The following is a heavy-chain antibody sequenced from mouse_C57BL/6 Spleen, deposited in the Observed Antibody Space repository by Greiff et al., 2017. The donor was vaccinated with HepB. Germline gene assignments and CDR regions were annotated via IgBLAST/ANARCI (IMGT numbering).Heavy chain of an antibody. J-gene: IGHJ1*03. Sequence: QVQLQQSGPELVKPGASVKLSCKASGYTFTSYDINWVKQRPGQGLEWIGWIYPRDGSTKYNEKFKDKATLTADKSSSTAYMQLSSLTSEDSAVYYCARDGGLRQNWYFDVWGTGTTVTVSS. CDR1: GYTFTSYD. CDR2: IYPRDGST. CDR3: ARDGGLRQNWYFDV. V-gene: IGHV1-85*01. D-gene: IGHD2-2*01.